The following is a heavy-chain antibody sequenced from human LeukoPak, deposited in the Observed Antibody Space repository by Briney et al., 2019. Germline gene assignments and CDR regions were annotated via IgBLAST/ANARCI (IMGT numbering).Heavy chain of an antibody. D-gene: IGHD3-3*01. Sequence: SETLSLTCAVYGGSFSGYYWSWIRQPPGKGLEWIGEINHSGSTNYNPSLKSRVTLSVDTSKNQFSLKLSSVTAADTAVYYCARRWVLEWPNHYYYMDVWGKGTTVTVSS. J-gene: IGHJ6*03. CDR1: GGSFSGYY. CDR3: ARRWVLEWPNHYYYMDV. V-gene: IGHV4-34*01. CDR2: INHSGST.